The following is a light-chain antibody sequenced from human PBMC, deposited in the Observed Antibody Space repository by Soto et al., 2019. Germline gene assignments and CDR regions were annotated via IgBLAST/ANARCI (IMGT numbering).Light chain of an antibody. J-gene: IGKJ4*02. Sequence: DIQMTQSPSSLSASVGDRVTITCPASQDITKYLNWYQQKAGKAPKLLIYDASNLETGVPTRFRGSGPGAHFPFTISSLQPEDMATYFCQQDDNVPLTFGGGPKVEIK. CDR2: DAS. CDR3: QQDDNVPLT. CDR1: QDITKY. V-gene: IGKV1-33*01.